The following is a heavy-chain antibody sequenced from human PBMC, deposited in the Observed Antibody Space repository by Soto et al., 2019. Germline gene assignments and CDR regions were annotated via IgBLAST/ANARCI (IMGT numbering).Heavy chain of an antibody. CDR2: IGADGDT. J-gene: IGHJ6*02. Sequence: EVQLVESGGGLVQTGGSLRLSCEGSGFSFSSYDMHWVHQAAGKRLEWVAAIGADGDTYYSDSVKGRLTISRENTKNSLYLQMNSLRTGDTGVYHCAKARLYYYYGMDVWGQGTMVTVSS. V-gene: IGHV3-13*01. CDR3: AKARLYYYYGMDV. CDR1: GFSFSSYD.